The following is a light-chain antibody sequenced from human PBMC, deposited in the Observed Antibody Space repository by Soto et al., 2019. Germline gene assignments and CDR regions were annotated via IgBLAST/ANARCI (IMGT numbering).Light chain of an antibody. CDR2: AAS. J-gene: IGKJ2*01. CDR1: QSISTY. Sequence: DIQMTQSPSSLSASVGDRVTITCRASQSISTYLNWYQQKPGKAPKLLIYAASSLQSAVPSRFSGSGSGTDFTLTVSSLQPEDFATYYCQQSYSTPYTFGQGTKLGIK. CDR3: QQSYSTPYT. V-gene: IGKV1-39*01.